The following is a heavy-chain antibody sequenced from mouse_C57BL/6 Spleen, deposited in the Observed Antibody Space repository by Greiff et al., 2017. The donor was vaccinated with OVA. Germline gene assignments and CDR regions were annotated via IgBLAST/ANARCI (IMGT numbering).Heavy chain of an antibody. D-gene: IGHD1-1*01. CDR2: INPNNGGT. J-gene: IGHJ3*01. Sequence: VQLKQSGPELVKPGASVKISCKASGYTFTDYYMNWVKQSHGKSLEWIGDINPNNGGTSYNQKFKGKATLTVDKSSSTAYMELRSLTSEDSAVYYCARGYYGSTWCAYWGQGTLVTVSA. CDR1: GYTFTDYY. CDR3: ARGYYGSTWCAY. V-gene: IGHV1-26*01.